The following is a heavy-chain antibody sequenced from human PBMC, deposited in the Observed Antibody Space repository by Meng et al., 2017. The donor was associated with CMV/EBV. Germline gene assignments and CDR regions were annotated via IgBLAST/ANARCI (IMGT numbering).Heavy chain of an antibody. CDR2: IYYSGST. Sequence: SETLSLTCTISGDSVSSGSYYWSWIRQPPGKGLEWIGYIYYSGSTNYNPSLKSRVTISVDTSKNQFSLKLSSVTAADTAVYYCACYIAAREGDYFDYWGQGTLVTVSS. J-gene: IGHJ4*02. V-gene: IGHV4-61*01. D-gene: IGHD6-6*01. CDR3: ACYIAAREGDYFDY. CDR1: GDSVSSGSYY.